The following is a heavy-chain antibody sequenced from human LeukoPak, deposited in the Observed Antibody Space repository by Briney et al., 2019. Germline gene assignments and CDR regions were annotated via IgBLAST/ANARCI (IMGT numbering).Heavy chain of an antibody. Sequence: SETLSLTCTVSDGSISGYYWSWIRQPPGKRLEWIGYISYSGSTSYNPSLRSRVTISLDSSKSQFSLKLSSVTAADTAVFYCARETSGYSSNFDYWGQGALVTVPS. V-gene: IGHV4-59*01. CDR3: ARETSGYSSNFDY. CDR1: DGSISGYY. D-gene: IGHD6-19*01. CDR2: ISYSGST. J-gene: IGHJ4*02.